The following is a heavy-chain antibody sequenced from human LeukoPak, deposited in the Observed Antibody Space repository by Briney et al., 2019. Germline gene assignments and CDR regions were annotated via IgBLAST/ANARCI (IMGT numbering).Heavy chain of an antibody. Sequence: SETLSLTCTVSGGSISSGDYYWSWIRQPPGKGLEWIGYIYYSGSTYYNPSLKGRVTISVDTSKNQFSLKPSSVTAADTAVYYCARDAGMVDYWGQGTLVTVSS. CDR3: ARDAGMVDY. V-gene: IGHV4-30-4*08. J-gene: IGHJ4*02. CDR2: IYYSGST. D-gene: IGHD5-24*01. CDR1: GGSISSGDYY.